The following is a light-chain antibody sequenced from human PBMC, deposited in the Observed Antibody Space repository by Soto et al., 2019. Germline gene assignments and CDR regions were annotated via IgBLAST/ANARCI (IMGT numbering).Light chain of an antibody. Sequence: DVVITQSPDSLAVSLGERATINCKSSQSVLYSSNNKNYLARYQQKPGQPPKLLIYWSSTRESGAPDRFRCSGSGTEFTITMSRPPVEAGPAASGPKQKRTPWPIGQGSKVEIK. CDR2: WSS. J-gene: IGKJ1*01. CDR1: QSVLYSSNNKNY. CDR3: PKQKRTPWP. V-gene: IGKV4-1*01.